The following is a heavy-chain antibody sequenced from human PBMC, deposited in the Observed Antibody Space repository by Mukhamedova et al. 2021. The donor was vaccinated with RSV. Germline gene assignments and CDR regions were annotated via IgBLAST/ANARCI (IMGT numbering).Heavy chain of an antibody. D-gene: IGHD2-2*01. CDR2: INPNSGGT. V-gene: IGHV1-2*04. Sequence: GQAPGQGLEWMGWINPNSGGTNYAQKFQGWGTMTRGTSISTAYMELSRRRSDDTAVYYCAISQYCSSTSCSGEAFDIWGQGTMVTV. J-gene: IGHJ3*02. CDR3: AISQYCSSTSCSGEAFDI.